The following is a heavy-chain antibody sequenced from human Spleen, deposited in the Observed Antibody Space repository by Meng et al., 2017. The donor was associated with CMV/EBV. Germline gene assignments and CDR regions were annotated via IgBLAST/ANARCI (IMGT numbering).Heavy chain of an antibody. J-gene: IGHJ3*02. D-gene: IGHD3-9*01. CDR1: GYSFSTYG. Sequence: ASVKVSCKASGYSFSTYGITWVRQAPGQGLEWMGIINPSGGSTSYAQKFQGRVTMTRDTSTSTVYMEVSSLRSDDTAVYYCARDWECLDRSDVFDIWGQGTMVTVSS. CDR3: ARDWECLDRSDVFDI. V-gene: IGHV1-46*01. CDR2: INPSGGST.